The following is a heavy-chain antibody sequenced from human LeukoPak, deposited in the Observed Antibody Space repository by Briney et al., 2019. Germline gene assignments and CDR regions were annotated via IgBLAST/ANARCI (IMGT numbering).Heavy chain of an antibody. Sequence: SETLSLTCTVSGGSMSSGSYYWSWIRQPAGKGLEWIGRIYTSGTTNYNPSLKSRVTISVDTSKNQFSLKLSSVTAADTAVYYCARGMGATAFDIWGQGTMVTVSS. J-gene: IGHJ3*02. CDR1: GGSMSSGSYY. CDR2: IYTSGTT. V-gene: IGHV4-61*02. D-gene: IGHD1-26*01. CDR3: ARGMGATAFDI.